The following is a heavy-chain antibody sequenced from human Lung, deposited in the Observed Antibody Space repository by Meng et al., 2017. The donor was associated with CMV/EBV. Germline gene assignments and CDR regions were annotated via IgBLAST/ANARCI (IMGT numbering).Heavy chain of an antibody. CDR1: GSSFGNYG. CDR2: IIPISGIT. Sequence: SXXVSXKASGSSFGNYGISWVRQAPGQGLEWMGVIIPISGITKYAQRFQGRVTITADTSTSTAYMELSSLRSEDTAMYYWARERDSSSWFDGYWGQGTLVTVSS. J-gene: IGHJ4*02. V-gene: IGHV1-69*10. D-gene: IGHD6-13*01. CDR3: ARERDSSSWFDGY.